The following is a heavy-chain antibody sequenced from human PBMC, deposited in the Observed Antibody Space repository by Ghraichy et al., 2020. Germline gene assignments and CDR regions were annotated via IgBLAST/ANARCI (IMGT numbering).Heavy chain of an antibody. J-gene: IGHJ4*02. Sequence: GGSLRLSCAASGFTFSSYSMNWVRQAPGKGLEWVSSISSSSSYIYYADSVKGRFTISRDNAKNSLYLQMNSLRAEDTAVYYCAGGGDSSSWSPPFLYWGQGTLVTVSS. D-gene: IGHD6-13*01. V-gene: IGHV3-21*01. CDR3: AGGGDSSSWSPPFLY. CDR1: GFTFSSYS. CDR2: ISSSSSYI.